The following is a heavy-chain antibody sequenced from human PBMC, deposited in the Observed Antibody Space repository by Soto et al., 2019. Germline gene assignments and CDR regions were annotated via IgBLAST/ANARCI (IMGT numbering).Heavy chain of an antibody. Sequence: GGSLRLSCVASGFTYRDYWMAWVRQVPGRGPEWVAYMNPDGSQTFYVDSVKGRFTISRDNAKNSLYLQITSLRVEDTAVYYCAREPRVLSYWGQGTLVTVSS. J-gene: IGHJ1*01. CDR2: MNPDGSQT. CDR3: AREPRVLSY. V-gene: IGHV3-7*01. D-gene: IGHD3-10*01. CDR1: GFTYRDYW.